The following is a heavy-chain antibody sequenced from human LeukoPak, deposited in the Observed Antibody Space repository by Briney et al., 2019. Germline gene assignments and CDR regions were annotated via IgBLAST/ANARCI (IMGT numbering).Heavy chain of an antibody. Sequence: PGGSLRLSCAASGFTFDDYSMHWVRQAPGKGLEWVSLISWDNMSTYYADSAKGRFTISRDNSKNSLYLQMNSLRTEDTALYYCAKGTSSWHEFDYWGQGTLVTVSS. CDR3: AKGTSSWHEFDY. J-gene: IGHJ4*02. V-gene: IGHV3-43*01. CDR1: GFTFDDYS. CDR2: ISWDNMST. D-gene: IGHD6-13*01.